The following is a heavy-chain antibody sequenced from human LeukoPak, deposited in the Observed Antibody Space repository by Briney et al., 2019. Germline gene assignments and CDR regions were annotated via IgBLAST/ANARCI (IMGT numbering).Heavy chain of an antibody. CDR3: ARVKEAYSYGNYYFDY. D-gene: IGHD5-18*01. V-gene: IGHV3-21*01. CDR2: ISSSTSYI. Sequence: GGSLRLSCAASEFTFSSYAMSWVRQAPGKGLEWVSSISSSTSYIFYADSVKGRFTISRDNAKDSLFLQMNSLRAEDTAVYYCARVKEAYSYGNYYFDYWGQGTLVTVSS. J-gene: IGHJ4*02. CDR1: EFTFSSYA.